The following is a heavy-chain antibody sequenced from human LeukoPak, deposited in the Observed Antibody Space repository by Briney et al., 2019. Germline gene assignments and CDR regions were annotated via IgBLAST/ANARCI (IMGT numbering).Heavy chain of an antibody. V-gene: IGHV3-21*01. J-gene: IGHJ4*02. Sequence: GGSLRLSCAASGFTFSSYSMNWVRQAPGKGLEWVSSISRSSSYIYYADSVKGRFTIYRDNAKNSLYLQMNSLRAEDTAVYYCARAGYCSSTSCYEVGYFDYWGQGTLVTVSS. CDR1: GFTFSSYS. D-gene: IGHD2-2*01. CDR3: ARAGYCSSTSCYEVGYFDY. CDR2: ISRSSSYI.